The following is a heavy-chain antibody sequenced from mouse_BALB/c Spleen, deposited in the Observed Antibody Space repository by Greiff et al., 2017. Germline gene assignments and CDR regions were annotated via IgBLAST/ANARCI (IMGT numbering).Heavy chain of an antibody. V-gene: IGHV1S81*02. CDR3: TRSTGGWFAY. CDR1: GYTFTSYY. Sequence: VQLQQPGAELVKPGASVKLSCKASGYTFTSYYMYWVKQRPGQGLEWIGGINPSNGGTNFNEKFKSKATLTVDKSSSTAYMQLSSLTSEDSAVYYCTRSTGGWFAYWGQGTLVTVSA. CDR2: INPSNGGT. J-gene: IGHJ3*01. D-gene: IGHD1-1*01.